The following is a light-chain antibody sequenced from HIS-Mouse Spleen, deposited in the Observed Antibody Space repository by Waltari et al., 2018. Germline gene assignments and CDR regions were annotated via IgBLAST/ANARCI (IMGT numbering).Light chain of an antibody. V-gene: IGKV3-11*01. Sequence: EIVLTQSPATLSLSPGERATLSCRASQSVSSYLAWYQQKPGQAPRLLIYDASNRATGIPARFSGSGSGTDFTLTISSLEPEDFAVYYCQQRSNWPPWTFGQVTKVEIK. CDR1: QSVSSY. J-gene: IGKJ1*01. CDR3: QQRSNWPPWT. CDR2: DAS.